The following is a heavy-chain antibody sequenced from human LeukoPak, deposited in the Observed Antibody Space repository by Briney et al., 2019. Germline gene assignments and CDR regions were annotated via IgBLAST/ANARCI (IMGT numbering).Heavy chain of an antibody. V-gene: IGHV4-59*01. CDR1: GGSISSYY. Sequence: SETLSPTCTVSGGSISSYYWSWIRQPPGKGLEWIGYTYYSGSTNYNPSLKSRVTISVDTSKNQFPLKLSSVTAADTAVYYCARSGPYYYDSSGYLLDWGQGTLVTVSS. J-gene: IGHJ4*02. CDR3: ARSGPYYYDSSGYLLD. CDR2: TYYSGST. D-gene: IGHD3-22*01.